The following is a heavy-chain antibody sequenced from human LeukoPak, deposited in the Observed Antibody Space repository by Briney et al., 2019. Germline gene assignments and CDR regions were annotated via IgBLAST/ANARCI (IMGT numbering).Heavy chain of an antibody. CDR3: ARYYYGSGSYFGY. V-gene: IGHV3-21*01. Sequence: GGSLRLSCAASGFTFSSYEMNWVRQAPGKGLEWVSSISSSSSYIYYADSVKGRFTISRDNAKNSLYLQMNSLRAEDTAVYYCARYYYGSGSYFGYWGQGTLVTVSS. D-gene: IGHD3-10*01. CDR1: GFTFSSYE. CDR2: ISSSSSYI. J-gene: IGHJ4*02.